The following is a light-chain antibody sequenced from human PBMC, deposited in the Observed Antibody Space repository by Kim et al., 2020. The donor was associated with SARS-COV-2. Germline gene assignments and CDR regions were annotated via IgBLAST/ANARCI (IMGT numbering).Light chain of an antibody. J-gene: IGLJ1*01. Sequence: GQSITISCTGTSSDVGGYKYVSWYQQHPGKAPKLMIFDVSNRPSGVSDRFSGSKSGNTASLTISGLQAEDEADYYCCSYTSSRLWVFGTGTKVTVL. CDR1: SSDVGGYKY. CDR2: DVS. V-gene: IGLV2-14*03. CDR3: CSYTSSRLWV.